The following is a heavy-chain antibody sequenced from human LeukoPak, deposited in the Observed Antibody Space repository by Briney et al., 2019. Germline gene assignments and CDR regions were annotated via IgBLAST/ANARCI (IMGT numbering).Heavy chain of an antibody. CDR1: GFTFSSYA. CDR2: ISGSGGST. V-gene: IGHV3-23*01. CDR3: AKDTDYYDPNIDAFNI. J-gene: IGHJ3*02. D-gene: IGHD3-22*01. Sequence: GSLRLSCAASGFTFSSYAMSWVRQAPGKGLAWVSAISGSGGSTYYADSVKGRFTISRDNSKNTLYLQMNSLRAEDTAVYYCAKDTDYYDPNIDAFNIWGQGTMVTVSS.